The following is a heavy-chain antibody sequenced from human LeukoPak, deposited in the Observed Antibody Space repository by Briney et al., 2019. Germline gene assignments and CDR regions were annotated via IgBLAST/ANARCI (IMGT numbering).Heavy chain of an antibody. V-gene: IGHV4-30-4*02. CDR1: GGSISSGDFY. Sequence: SETLSLTCTVSGGSISSGDFYWSWIRQPPGQGLEWIGYIYYSGSTYYNPSLKSRVTISVDTSKNQFSLKLSSVTAADTAVYYCARENEQNFDYWGQGALVTVSS. CDR2: IYYSGST. D-gene: IGHD1/OR15-1a*01. J-gene: IGHJ4*02. CDR3: ARENEQNFDY.